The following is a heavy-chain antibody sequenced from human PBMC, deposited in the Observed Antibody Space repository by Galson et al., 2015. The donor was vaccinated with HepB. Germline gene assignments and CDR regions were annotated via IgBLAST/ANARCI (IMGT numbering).Heavy chain of an antibody. CDR3: AREMEGSSWLTHYYYGMDV. J-gene: IGHJ6*02. D-gene: IGHD6-13*01. Sequence: SLRLSCAASGFTVSSNYMSWVRQAPGKGLEWVSVIYSGGSTYYADSVKGRFTISRDNSKNTLYLQMNSLRAEDTAVYYCAREMEGSSWLTHYYYGMDVWGQGTTVTVSS. CDR1: GFTVSSNY. V-gene: IGHV3-53*01. CDR2: IYSGGST.